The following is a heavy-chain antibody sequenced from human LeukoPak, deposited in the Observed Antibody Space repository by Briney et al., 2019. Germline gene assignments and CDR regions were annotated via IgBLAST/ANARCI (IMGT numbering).Heavy chain of an antibody. CDR2: MNPNSGNT. J-gene: IGHJ6*02. Sequence: ASVKVSCKASGYTFTSYDINWVRQATGQGLEWMGWMNPNSGNTGYAQKFQGRITMTRNTSISTAYMELSSLRSEDTAVYYCARGSVTNYYHYGMDVWGQGTTVTVSS. D-gene: IGHD4-17*01. CDR3: ARGSVTNYYHYGMDV. CDR1: GYTFTSYD. V-gene: IGHV1-8*01.